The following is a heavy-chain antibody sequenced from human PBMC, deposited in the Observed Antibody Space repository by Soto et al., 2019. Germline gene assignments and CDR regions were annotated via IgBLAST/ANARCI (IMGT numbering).Heavy chain of an antibody. Sequence: QVQLQQSGPGLVKPSQTLALTCAISGDSVSSNSAAWNWIRQTPSRGLEWLGRTYYRSKWYNDYSVYVKSRIIINADTSKNQFSLQLNSVTPEDTAVYYCAREYDYVWGTYPFDYWGQGTLVTVSS. CDR3: AREYDYVWGTYPFDY. D-gene: IGHD3-16*02. CDR1: GDSVSSNSAA. J-gene: IGHJ4*02. CDR2: TYYRSKWYN. V-gene: IGHV6-1*01.